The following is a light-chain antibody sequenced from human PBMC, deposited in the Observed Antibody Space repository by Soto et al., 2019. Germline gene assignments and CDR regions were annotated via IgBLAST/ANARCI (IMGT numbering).Light chain of an antibody. Sequence: QSALTQPPSASGSPGQSVTISCTGTSSDVGGYNYVSWYQQHPGKAPKVILYEVNIRPSGISDRFSGSKSGNTASLTISGVQAEDEADYYCCSYTDTSGRVFGGGTQLTVL. CDR3: CSYTDTSGRV. J-gene: IGLJ3*02. CDR1: SSDVGGYNY. V-gene: IGLV2-8*01. CDR2: EVN.